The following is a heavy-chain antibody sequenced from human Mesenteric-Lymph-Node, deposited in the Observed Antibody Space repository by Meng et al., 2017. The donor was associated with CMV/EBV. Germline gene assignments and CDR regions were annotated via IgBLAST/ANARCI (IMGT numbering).Heavy chain of an antibody. D-gene: IGHD4-17*01. CDR1: GGPISSSSYY. CDR3: AREDYGDYRGYLFDP. V-gene: IGHV4-39*07. Sequence: SETLSLTCTVSGGPISSSSYYWGWIRQPPGKGLEWIGSIYYSGSTYYNPSLKSRVTISVDTSKNQFSLKLSSVTAADTAVYYCAREDYGDYRGYLFDPWGQGTLVTVSS. J-gene: IGHJ5*02. CDR2: IYYSGST.